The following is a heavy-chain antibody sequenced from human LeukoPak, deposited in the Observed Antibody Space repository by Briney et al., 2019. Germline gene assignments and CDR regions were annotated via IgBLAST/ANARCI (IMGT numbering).Heavy chain of an antibody. CDR3: ARDRGHYYDSSGSDY. D-gene: IGHD3-22*01. J-gene: IGHJ4*02. CDR1: GYTFTGYY. Sequence: ASVKVSCKASGYTFTGYYMHWVRHAPGQGLGWMGRINPNSGGTNYAQKFQGRVTMTRYTSISTAYMELSRLRSDDTAVYYCARDRGHYYDSSGSDYWGQGTLVTVSS. CDR2: INPNSGGT. V-gene: IGHV1-2*06.